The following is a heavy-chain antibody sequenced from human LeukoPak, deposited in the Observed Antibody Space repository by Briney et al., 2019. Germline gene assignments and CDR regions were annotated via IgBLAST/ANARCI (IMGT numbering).Heavy chain of an antibody. V-gene: IGHV4-38-2*02. Sequence: PSETLSLTCTVSGYSISSGYYWGWIRQPPGKGLEWIGRIYHSGSTYYNPALKSRVTISVDTSKNQFSLKLSSVTAADTAVYYCARVDNSGTENFDGAFDIWGQGTMVTVSS. J-gene: IGHJ3*02. D-gene: IGHD1-1*01. CDR1: GYSISSGYY. CDR2: IYHSGST. CDR3: ARVDNSGTENFDGAFDI.